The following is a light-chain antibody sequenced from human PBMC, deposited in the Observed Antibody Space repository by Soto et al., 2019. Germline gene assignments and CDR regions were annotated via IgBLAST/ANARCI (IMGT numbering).Light chain of an antibody. J-gene: IGLJ2*01. V-gene: IGLV2-14*01. Sequence: QSVLTQHASGSGSPGHSITISCTGTSSDVGGYNYVSWYQQHPGKAPKLMIYDVSNRPSGVSNRFSGSKSGNTASLTISGLQAEDEADYYCSSYTSSSTLVVFGGGTKVTVL. CDR2: DVS. CDR1: SSDVGGYNY. CDR3: SSYTSSSTLVV.